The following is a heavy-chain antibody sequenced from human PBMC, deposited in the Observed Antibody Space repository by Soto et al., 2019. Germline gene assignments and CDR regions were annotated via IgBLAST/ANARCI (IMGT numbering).Heavy chain of an antibody. J-gene: IGHJ4*02. V-gene: IGHV3-30*18. D-gene: IGHD3-10*01. CDR3: AKGLLWLGEFLSSFDY. CDR2: ISYDGSDI. CDR1: GFTLSTYG. Sequence: QVQLVESGGGVVQPGRSLRLTCAASGFTLSTYGVHWVRQAPGKGLEWVAVISYDGSDIYYAESVKGRFTISRDNSKNTVYLQMNSLRAEDTAVYYCAKGLLWLGEFLSSFDYWGQGTLVTVSS.